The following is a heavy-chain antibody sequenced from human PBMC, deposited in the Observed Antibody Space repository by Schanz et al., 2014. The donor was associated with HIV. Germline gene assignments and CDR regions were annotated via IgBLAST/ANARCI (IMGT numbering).Heavy chain of an antibody. CDR2: INNDGSNT. V-gene: IGHV3-74*01. CDR3: ARGLVT. J-gene: IGHJ4*02. CDR1: GFTFSNFW. D-gene: IGHD2-21*02. Sequence: EQLVESGGGLGLPGGSLRLSCAASGFTFSNFWMHWVRQAPGKGLVWVSRINNDGSNTLYADSVKGRFTISRDNAKNTLHLQMNSLRVEDTAVYFCARGLVTWGQGTLVTVSS.